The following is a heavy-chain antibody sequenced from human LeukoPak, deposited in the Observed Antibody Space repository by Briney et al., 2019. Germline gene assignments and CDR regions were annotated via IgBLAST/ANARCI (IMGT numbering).Heavy chain of an antibody. J-gene: IGHJ4*02. Sequence: GGSLRLSCAASGFTFSSYAMHWVRQAPGKGLEWVAVISYDGSNKYYADSVKGRLTTSRDNSKNTLYLQMNSLRAEDTAVSYCARVRDSSSYEGFAYWGQATLVTVPS. CDR3: ARVRDSSSYEGFAY. CDR1: GFTFSSYA. D-gene: IGHD6-13*01. V-gene: IGHV3-30-3*01. CDR2: ISYDGSNK.